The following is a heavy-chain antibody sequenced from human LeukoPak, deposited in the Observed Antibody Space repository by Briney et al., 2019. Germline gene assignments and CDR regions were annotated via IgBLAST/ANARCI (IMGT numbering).Heavy chain of an antibody. CDR1: GFTFSSYA. CDR3: AKVGNSSTYYPYYFDY. J-gene: IGHJ4*02. Sequence: GGSLRLSCAASGFTFSSYATSWVRQAPGKGLEWVSVISDTGSSAYFADSVKGRFTISRDNSKNTLYLQMSSLRAEDTAVYYCAKVGNSSTYYPYYFDYWGQGTLVTVSS. D-gene: IGHD3-22*01. CDR2: ISDTGSSA. V-gene: IGHV3-23*01.